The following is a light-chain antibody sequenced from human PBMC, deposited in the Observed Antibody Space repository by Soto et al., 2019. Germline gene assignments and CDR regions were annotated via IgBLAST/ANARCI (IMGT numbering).Light chain of an antibody. CDR2: AAS. CDR1: QSISSY. Sequence: DIQMTQSPSSLSASVGDRVTITCRAGQSISSYLSWYQQKPGKAPKLLISAASSLQSGVPARFSGSGSRTDFALTISSLQTDDFATYYCQQSSSTPYTFGPRTKVAI. CDR3: QQSSSTPYT. J-gene: IGKJ3*01. V-gene: IGKV1-39*01.